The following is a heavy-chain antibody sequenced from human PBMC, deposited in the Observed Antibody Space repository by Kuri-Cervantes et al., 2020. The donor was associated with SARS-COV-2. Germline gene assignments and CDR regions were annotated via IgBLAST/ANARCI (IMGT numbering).Heavy chain of an antibody. CDR1: ETTFPNYD. CDR2: VKTNSGNT. CDR3: ATAPAVVPAAPWFDP. J-gene: IGHJ5*02. Sequence: ASVKVSCKTPETTFPNYDINWVRQATGQGLEWMGMVKTNSGNTLYAQFFQGRVTMTRDISTSTVYMELSSLGSEDTAVYYCATAPAVVPAAPWFDPWGQGTLVTVSS. V-gene: IGHV1-8*01. D-gene: IGHD2-2*01.